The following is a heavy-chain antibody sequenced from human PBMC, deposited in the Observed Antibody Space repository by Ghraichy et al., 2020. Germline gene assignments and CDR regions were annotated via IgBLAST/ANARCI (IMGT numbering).Heavy chain of an antibody. CDR3: ARDPEPNYFNILTGYYHDY. CDR1: NYSFTSYG. D-gene: IGHD3-9*01. CDR2: ISTHNGNT. V-gene: IGHV1-18*01. J-gene: IGHJ4*02. Sequence: ASVKVSCKASNYSFTSYGISWVRQAPGQGLEWMGWISTHNGNTNYIEKVQGRITMTTDTSTTTAYMELRSLRSDDTAVYYCARDPEPNYFNILTGYYHDYWGQGTLVTVSS.